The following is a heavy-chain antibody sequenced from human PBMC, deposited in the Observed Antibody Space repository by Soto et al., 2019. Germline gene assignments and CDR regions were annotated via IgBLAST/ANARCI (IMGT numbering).Heavy chain of an antibody. V-gene: IGHV1-46*01. D-gene: IGHD3-22*01. CDR1: GYTLTSYY. CDR3: ARDKLSYYYDSSGYYPHY. CDR2: INPSGGST. Sequence: EGPVKGSCKASGYTLTSYYMHWGRQAPGQGVEWMGIINPSGGSTSYAQKFQGRVTMTRDTSTSTVYMELSSLRSEDTAVYYCARDKLSYYYDSSGYYPHYWGQGTLVTVSS. J-gene: IGHJ4*02.